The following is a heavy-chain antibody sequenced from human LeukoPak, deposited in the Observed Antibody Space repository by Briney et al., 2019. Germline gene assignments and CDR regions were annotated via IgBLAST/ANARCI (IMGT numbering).Heavy chain of an antibody. V-gene: IGHV3-30-3*01. CDR2: ISYDGSNK. Sequence: GGSLRLSCAASGFTFSSYAMHWVRQAPGKGLEWVAVISYDGSNKYYADSVEGRFTISRDNSKNTLYLQMNSLRAEDTAVYYCARWPEGDGYQFDYWGQGTLVTVSS. J-gene: IGHJ4*02. D-gene: IGHD5-24*01. CDR3: ARWPEGDGYQFDY. CDR1: GFTFSSYA.